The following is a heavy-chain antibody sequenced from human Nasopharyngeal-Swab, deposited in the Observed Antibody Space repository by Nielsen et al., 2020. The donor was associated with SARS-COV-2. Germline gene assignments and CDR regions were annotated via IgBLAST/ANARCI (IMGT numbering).Heavy chain of an antibody. D-gene: IGHD2-2*01. J-gene: IGHJ4*02. CDR1: GDSISSGGYY. Sequence: SETLSLTCTVSGDSISSGGYYWSWIRQHPGKGLEWIGYIYYSGSTYYNPSLKSRVTISVDTSKNQFSLKLSSVTAADTAVYYCATNNPGPDIVVVPAAIFDYWGQGTLVTVSS. CDR3: ATNNPGPDIVVVPAAIFDY. V-gene: IGHV4-31*03. CDR2: IYYSGST.